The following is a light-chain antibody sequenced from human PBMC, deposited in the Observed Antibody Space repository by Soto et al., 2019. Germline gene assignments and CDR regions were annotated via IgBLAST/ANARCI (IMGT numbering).Light chain of an antibody. Sequence: DIVLTQSPATLSLSPGERATLSCRASRSVSTYLAWYQHKPGQAPRLLIYDASNRATGIPARFSGSGSGTDFTLTISSLEPEDSAVYYCQQRSNWPPSTFGQGTRWISN. V-gene: IGKV3-11*01. J-gene: IGKJ2*01. CDR2: DAS. CDR3: QQRSNWPPST. CDR1: RSVSTY.